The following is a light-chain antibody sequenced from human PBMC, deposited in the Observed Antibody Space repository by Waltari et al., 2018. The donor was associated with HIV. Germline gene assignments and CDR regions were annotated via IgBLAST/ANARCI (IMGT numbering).Light chain of an antibody. Sequence: DVVMTQSPLSLPVTLGQPASISCRSSESLVYSAETPYLHWFQQRPGQAPRRLIDKVSDRDSGVPDRFSGSGSGTDFTQKISRVEAEDVGVYYCMQGTQGPVTVGGGTKVEIK. V-gene: IGKV2-30*01. CDR3: MQGTQGPVT. CDR2: KVS. CDR1: ESLVYSAETPY. J-gene: IGKJ4*01.